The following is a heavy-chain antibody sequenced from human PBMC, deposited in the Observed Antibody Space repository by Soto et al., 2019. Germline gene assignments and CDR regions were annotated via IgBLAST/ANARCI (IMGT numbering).Heavy chain of an antibody. CDR1: GDSISSVDYF. CDR2: IYKIATT. Sequence: SATLSLTCSVSGDSISSVDYFWAWIRQPPGQALEYIGYIYKIATTYYNPSFESRVAISLDTSKSQFSLNVTSVTAADTAVYFCARGRYCLTGRCFPNWFDSWGQGTLVTVSS. CDR3: ARGRYCLTGRCFPNWFDS. J-gene: IGHJ5*01. D-gene: IGHD2-15*01. V-gene: IGHV4-30-4*01.